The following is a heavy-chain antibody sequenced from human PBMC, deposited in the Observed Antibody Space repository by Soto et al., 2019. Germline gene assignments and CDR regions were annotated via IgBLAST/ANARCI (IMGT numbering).Heavy chain of an antibody. Sequence: GGSLRLSCAASGFTFSSYAMNWVRQAPGKGLEWVSTLSGSGDSTYYADSVKGRFTISRDNSKNTLYLQMNSLRAEDTAVYYCAKYPVARSWPPFDAFDIWGQGTMVTVSS. CDR1: GFTFSSYA. CDR3: AKYPVARSWPPFDAFDI. CDR2: LSGSGDST. V-gene: IGHV3-23*01. J-gene: IGHJ3*02. D-gene: IGHD6-13*01.